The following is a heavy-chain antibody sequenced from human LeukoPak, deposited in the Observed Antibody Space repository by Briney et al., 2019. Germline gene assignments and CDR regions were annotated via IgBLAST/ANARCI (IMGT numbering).Heavy chain of an antibody. CDR2: INHSGST. J-gene: IGHJ5*02. CDR3: ARGLGKVAVAGTPRWFDP. CDR1: GGSFSGYY. Sequence: SETLSLTCAVYGGSFSGYYWSWIRQPPGKGLEWIGEINHSGSTNYNPSLKSRVTISVDTSKNQFSLKLSSVTAADTAVYYCARGLGKVAVAGTPRWFDPWGQGTLVTVSS. D-gene: IGHD6-19*01. V-gene: IGHV4-34*01.